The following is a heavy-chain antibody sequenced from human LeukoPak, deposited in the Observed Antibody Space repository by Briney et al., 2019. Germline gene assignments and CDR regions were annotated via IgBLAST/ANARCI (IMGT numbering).Heavy chain of an antibody. CDR2: IYYSGST. D-gene: IGHD6-6*01. CDR3: VRESSGEYFQH. J-gene: IGHJ1*01. V-gene: IGHV4-59*01. Sequence: SETLSLTCTVPGGSISSYYWGWIRQPPGKGLEWIGYIYYSGSTNYNPSLKSRVTISVDTSKNQFSLKLSSVTAADTAVYYCVRESSGEYFQHWGQGTLVTVSS. CDR1: GGSISSYY.